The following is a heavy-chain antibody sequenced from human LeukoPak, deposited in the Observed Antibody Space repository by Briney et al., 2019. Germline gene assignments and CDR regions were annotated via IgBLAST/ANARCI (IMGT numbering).Heavy chain of an antibody. CDR1: GFTFSSYG. CDR3: AKEKVAMVTVDAFDI. D-gene: IGHD5-18*01. V-gene: IGHV3-30*18. CDR2: ISYDGSNK. Sequence: PGGSLRLSCAASGFTFSSYGMHWVRQAPGKGLEWVAVISYDGSNKYYADSVKGRFTISRDNSKNTLYLQMNSLRAEDTAVYYCAKEKVAMVTVDAFDIWGQGTMVTVSS. J-gene: IGHJ3*02.